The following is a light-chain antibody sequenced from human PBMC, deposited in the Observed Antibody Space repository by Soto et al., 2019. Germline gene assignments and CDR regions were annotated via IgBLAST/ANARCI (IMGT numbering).Light chain of an antibody. V-gene: IGLV2-14*03. Sequence: QSALTQPASVSGSPGQSITISCTGTSSDIGGYNYVSWYQQHPGKAPKVMIYDVSDRPSGVSNRFSGSKSDNTASLTISVLQAEDEADYYCSSYPTSSTVVFGGGTKRTAL. J-gene: IGLJ2*01. CDR1: SSDIGGYNY. CDR3: SSYPTSSTVV. CDR2: DVS.